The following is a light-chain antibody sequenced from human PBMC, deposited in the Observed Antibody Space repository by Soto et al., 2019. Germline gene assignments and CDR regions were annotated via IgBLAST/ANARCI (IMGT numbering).Light chain of an antibody. CDR2: AAS. CDR1: QGISSD. V-gene: IGKV1-9*01. CDR3: QHLSSYPPLT. Sequence: DIQLTQSPSFLSASVGDRVTITCRASQGISSDLAWYQQTPGNAPKLLIYAASTSQSAVPSRFSGSASGTEFTLTVSSLQPEDFATYHRQHLSSYPPLTSGQGTRLENK. J-gene: IGKJ5*01.